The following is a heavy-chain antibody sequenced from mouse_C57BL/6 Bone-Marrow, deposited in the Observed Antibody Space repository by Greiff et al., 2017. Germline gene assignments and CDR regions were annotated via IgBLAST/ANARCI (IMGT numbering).Heavy chain of an antibody. D-gene: IGHD1-1*01. V-gene: IGHV1-80*01. CDR2: IYPGDGDT. CDR3: ARGIGSSYNWYFDV. Sequence: VQLQESGAELVKPGASVKISCKASGYAFSSYWMNWVKQRPGKGLEWIGQIYPGDGDTNYNGKFKGKATLTADKSSSTAYMQLSSLTSEDSAVYFCARGIGSSYNWYFDVWGTGTTVTVAS. J-gene: IGHJ1*03. CDR1: GYAFSSYW.